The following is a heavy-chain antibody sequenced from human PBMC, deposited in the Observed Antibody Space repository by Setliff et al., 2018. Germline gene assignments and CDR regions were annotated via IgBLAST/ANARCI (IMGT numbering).Heavy chain of an antibody. CDR3: ARASRFATIVWKGDYYMDV. Sequence: ASVKVSCKASGYTFIDYAMSWIRQAPGQGLEWMGWINTNTGNPSYAQGFTGRFVFSLDTSVSTAYLQISSLKPEDTAMYYCARASRFATIVWKGDYYMDVWGKGTTVTVSS. CDR2: INTNTGNP. V-gene: IGHV7-4-1*02. CDR1: GYTFIDYA. J-gene: IGHJ6*03. D-gene: IGHD3-16*02.